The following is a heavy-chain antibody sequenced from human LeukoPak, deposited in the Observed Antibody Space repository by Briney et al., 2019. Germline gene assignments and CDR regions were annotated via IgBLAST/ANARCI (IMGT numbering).Heavy chain of an antibody. Sequence: SETLSLTCAVYGVSFSGYYWSWLRQPPGKGLEWIGEINHSGSTNYNPSLKSRVTISVDTSKNQFSLKLTSVTAADTAVYYCARGRTTMVRDNWFDPWGQGTLVTVSS. V-gene: IGHV4-34*01. CDR3: ARGRTTMVRDNWFDP. J-gene: IGHJ5*02. CDR1: GVSFSGYY. D-gene: IGHD3-10*01. CDR2: INHSGST.